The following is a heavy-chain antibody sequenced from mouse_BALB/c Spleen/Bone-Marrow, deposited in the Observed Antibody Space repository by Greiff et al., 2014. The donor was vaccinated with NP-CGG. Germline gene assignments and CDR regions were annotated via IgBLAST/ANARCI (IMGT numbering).Heavy chain of an antibody. CDR1: GYTFSTYT. CDR2: INPSSGYT. Sequence: VQLQQSAAELARPGASVKMSCKASGYTFSTYTMHWVKQRPGQGLERIGYINPSSGYTEYSQKFKDKTTLTADKSSGTAYMQLSSLTSEDSAVYYCARKVDGSYGPLFAYWGQGTLVTVSA. D-gene: IGHD1-1*02. V-gene: IGHV1-4*02. CDR3: ARKVDGSYGPLFAY. J-gene: IGHJ3*01.